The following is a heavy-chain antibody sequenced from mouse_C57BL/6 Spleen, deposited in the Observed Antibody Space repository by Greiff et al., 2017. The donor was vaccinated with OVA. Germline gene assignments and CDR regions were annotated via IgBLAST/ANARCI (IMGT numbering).Heavy chain of an antibody. Sequence: QVQLQQPGAELVMPGASVKLSCKASGYTFTSYWMHWVKQRPGQGLEWIGEIDPSDSYTNYNQKFKGKSTLTVDKSSSTDYMHLSSLTSEDSAVYDCARSPGDYGSLDYWGQGTTLTVSA. CDR3: ARSPGDYGSLDY. D-gene: IGHD1-1*01. CDR1: GYTFTSYW. V-gene: IGHV1-69*01. CDR2: IDPSDSYT. J-gene: IGHJ2*01.